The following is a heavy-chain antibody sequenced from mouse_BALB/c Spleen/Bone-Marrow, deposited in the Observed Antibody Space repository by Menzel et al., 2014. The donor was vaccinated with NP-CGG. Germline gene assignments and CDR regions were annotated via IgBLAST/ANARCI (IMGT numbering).Heavy chain of an antibody. CDR2: IDPANGNT. D-gene: IGHD2-4*01. V-gene: IGHV14-3*02. Sequence: VQLQQSGAELVKPGASVTLSCTASGFKIKHTYMHWVKQRPAQGLEWIGRIDPANGNTKYVPKFQGKTTITADTSTNTAYLQLSSLTSEDTAVYYCALYYDYDVVYGGQGTTRTVSS. CDR3: ALYYDYDVVY. J-gene: IGHJ2*01. CDR1: GFKIKHTY.